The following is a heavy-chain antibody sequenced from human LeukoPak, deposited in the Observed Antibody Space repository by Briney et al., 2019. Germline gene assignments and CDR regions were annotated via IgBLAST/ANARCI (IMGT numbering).Heavy chain of an antibody. CDR1: GFTFSSYS. J-gene: IGHJ6*02. V-gene: IGHV3-21*01. CDR3: ARGAGYCSSTSCPLYYYYGMDV. CDR2: ISSSSSYI. D-gene: IGHD2-2*01. Sequence: GGSLRLSCAASGFTFSSYSMNWVRQAPGKGLEWVSSISSSSSYIYYADSVKGRFTVSRDNAKNSLYLHMNSLRAEDTAVYYCARGAGYCSSTSCPLYYYYGMDVWGQGTTVTVSS.